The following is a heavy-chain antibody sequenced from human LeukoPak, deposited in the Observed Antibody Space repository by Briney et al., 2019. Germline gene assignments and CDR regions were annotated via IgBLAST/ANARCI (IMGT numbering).Heavy chain of an antibody. V-gene: IGHV4-59*01. CDR1: GGSISSNY. J-gene: IGHJ5*02. Sequence: SETLSLTCTVSGGSISSNYWSWIRQPPGKGLEWVGYIYYSGSPIYNPSLKSRVTISMDTSKNQFSLKLTSVTAADTAVYYCARDRAAVSWFDPWGQGTLVTVSS. CDR3: ARDRAAVSWFDP. CDR2: IYYSGSP. D-gene: IGHD6-13*01.